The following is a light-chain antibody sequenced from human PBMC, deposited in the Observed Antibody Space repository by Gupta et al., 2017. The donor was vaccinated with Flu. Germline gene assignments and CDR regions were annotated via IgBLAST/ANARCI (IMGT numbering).Light chain of an antibody. J-gene: IGKJ3*01. V-gene: IGKV3-20*01. CDR2: GAS. CDR1: QSVSSSY. CDR3: QQYGSSPPLVT. Sequence: EMSLTQSPGTLSLSPGERATLACRASQSVSSSYLAWYQQKQGQASRLLIYGASSRATGIPDRFSGSGSGTDFTLTISRLEPEDFAVYYCQQYGSSPPLVTFGPGTKVDIK.